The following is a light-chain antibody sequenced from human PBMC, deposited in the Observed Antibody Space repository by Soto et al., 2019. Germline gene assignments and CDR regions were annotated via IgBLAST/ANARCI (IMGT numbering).Light chain of an antibody. V-gene: IGKV1-39*01. J-gene: IGKJ1*01. CDR3: QQNYNLPPWT. CDR2: AAS. Sequence: DIQMTQSPPSLSASVGDTITITCRASQTISTYLDWYQVTPGKAPKVLIYAASTLQDGVPSRFSGSGSGTDFTFTINSLQPEDFATYYCQQNYNLPPWTFGQGTKVDIK. CDR1: QTISTY.